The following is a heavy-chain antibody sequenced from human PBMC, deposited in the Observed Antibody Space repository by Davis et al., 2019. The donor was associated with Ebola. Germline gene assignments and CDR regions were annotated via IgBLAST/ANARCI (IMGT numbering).Heavy chain of an antibody. J-gene: IGHJ4*02. D-gene: IGHD3-22*01. CDR3: ARRYGYYYDSSGYYYSIGYYFDY. V-gene: IGHV4-4*02. Sequence: SETLSLTCAVSGGSISSSNWWSWVRQPPGKGLEWIGEIYHSGSTNYNPSLKSRVTISVDTSKNQFSLKLSSVTAADTAVYYCARRYGYYYDSSGYYYSIGYYFDYWGQGTLVTVSS. CDR2: IYHSGST. CDR1: GGSISSSNW.